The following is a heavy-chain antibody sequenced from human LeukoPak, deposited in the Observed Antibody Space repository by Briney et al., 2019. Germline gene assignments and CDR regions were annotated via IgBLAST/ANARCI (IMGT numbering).Heavy chain of an antibody. J-gene: IGHJ6*02. Sequence: GGSLRLSCAASGFTVSSNYMSWVRQAPGKGLEWVSVIYSGGSTYYADSVKGRFTISRHNSKNTLYLQMNSLRAEDTAVYYCARGLVTLRWMGMDVWRQGTTVTVSS. D-gene: IGHD4-23*01. CDR3: ARGLVTLRWMGMDV. CDR1: GFTVSSNY. V-gene: IGHV3-53*04. CDR2: IYSGGST.